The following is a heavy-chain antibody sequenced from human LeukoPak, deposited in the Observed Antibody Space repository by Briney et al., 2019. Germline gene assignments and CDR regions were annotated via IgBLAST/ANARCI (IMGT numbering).Heavy chain of an antibody. Sequence: PGGSLRLSCAASGFTFSSYEMNWVRQTPGKGLEWVGRIKSNIAGGTTNYAAPVKGRFTISRDDSKNTLYLQMNSLKVEDTAVYYCTTNEDIVEVPPEIRDYYYYYYMDVWGKGTTVTVSS. CDR3: TTNEDIVEVPPEIRDYYYYYYMDV. CDR1: GFTFSSYE. CDR2: IKSNIAGGTT. V-gene: IGHV3-15*01. J-gene: IGHJ6*03. D-gene: IGHD2-2*01.